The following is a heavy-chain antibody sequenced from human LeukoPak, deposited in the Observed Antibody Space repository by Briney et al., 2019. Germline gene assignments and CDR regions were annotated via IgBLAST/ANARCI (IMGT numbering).Heavy chain of an antibody. CDR1: GFTFSGYA. J-gene: IGHJ3*02. CDR3: AKDQWLVLYAFDI. Sequence: PGGSLRLSCAASGFTFSGYAMSWVRQAPGKWLEWVSAISGSGGSTYYADSVKGRFTISRDNSKNTLYLQMNSLRAEDTAVYYCAKDQWLVLYAFDIWGQGTMVTVSS. CDR2: ISGSGGST. V-gene: IGHV3-23*01. D-gene: IGHD6-19*01.